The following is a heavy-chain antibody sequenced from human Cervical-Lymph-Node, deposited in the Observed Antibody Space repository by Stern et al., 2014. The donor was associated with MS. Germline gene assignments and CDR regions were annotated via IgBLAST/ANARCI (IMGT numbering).Heavy chain of an antibody. Sequence: QVQLQESGPGLVKPSETLSLTCTVSGGSISSSSYYWGWIRQPPGKGLEWIGSIYYSGSTYSNPSLKSRVTISVETSKNQFSLKLTSVTAADTAVYYCARPTYGGYVPYWGQGTLVTVSS. D-gene: IGHD5-12*01. J-gene: IGHJ4*02. V-gene: IGHV4-39*01. CDR1: GGSISSSSYY. CDR3: ARPTYGGYVPY. CDR2: IYYSGST.